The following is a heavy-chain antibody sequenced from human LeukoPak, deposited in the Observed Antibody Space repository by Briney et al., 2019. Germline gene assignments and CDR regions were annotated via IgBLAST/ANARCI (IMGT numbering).Heavy chain of an antibody. V-gene: IGHV3-20*04. Sequence: GGSLRLSCAASGFTFDDYGMSWVRQAPGKGLEWVSGINWNGGSTGYADSVKGRFTISRDNAKNSLYLQMNSLRAEDTALYYCARDQSRMTTHYMDVWGKGTTVTVFS. CDR3: ARDQSRMTTHYMDV. CDR1: GFTFDDYG. D-gene: IGHD4-11*01. J-gene: IGHJ6*03. CDR2: INWNGGST.